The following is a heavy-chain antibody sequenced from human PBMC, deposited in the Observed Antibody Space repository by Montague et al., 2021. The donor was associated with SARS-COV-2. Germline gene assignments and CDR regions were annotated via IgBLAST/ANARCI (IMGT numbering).Heavy chain of an antibody. V-gene: IGHV4-59*01. CDR3: ARGSGYSGYALAY. D-gene: IGHD5-12*01. CDR2: IYYSGGANXYPSRGT. J-gene: IGHJ4*02. Sequence: ETLSLTCTVSGDSINNYYWSWIRQSPGKGLEYIGYIYYSGGANXYPSRGTNYNPSFESRVAISLNTSKNQFSLNLSSVTTADTAVYYGARGSGYSGYALAYWGQGTLVTVSS. CDR1: GDSINNYY.